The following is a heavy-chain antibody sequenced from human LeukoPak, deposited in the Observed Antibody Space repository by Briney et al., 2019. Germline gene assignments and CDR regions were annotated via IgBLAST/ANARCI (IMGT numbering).Heavy chain of an antibody. D-gene: IGHD3/OR15-3a*01. CDR2: IYYTGNT. J-gene: IGHJ4*02. V-gene: IGHV4-59*01. CDR3: ARARIWTGYADY. CDR1: GGSIGSYY. Sequence: PSETLSLTCNVSGGSIGSYYWSWIRQPPGKGLEWIAYIYYTGNTNYNPSLRSRVSMSVDPAKNQFPLRLRSVTAADTAVYYCARARIWTGYADYWGQGIQVTVTS.